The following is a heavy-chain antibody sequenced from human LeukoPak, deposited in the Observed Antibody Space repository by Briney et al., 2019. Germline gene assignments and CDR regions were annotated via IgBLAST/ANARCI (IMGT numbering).Heavy chain of an antibody. CDR3: ARDETRVKQPPSSLDY. CDR2: IYYSGST. CDR1: GGSISSSSYY. D-gene: IGHD3-10*01. Sequence: PSETLSLTCTVSGGSISSSSYYWGWIRQPPGKGLEWIGNIYYSGSTYYNPSLKSRVTISVDTSKNQFSLKLSSVTAADTAVYYCARDETRVKQPPSSLDYWGQGTLVTVSS. J-gene: IGHJ4*02. V-gene: IGHV4-39*02.